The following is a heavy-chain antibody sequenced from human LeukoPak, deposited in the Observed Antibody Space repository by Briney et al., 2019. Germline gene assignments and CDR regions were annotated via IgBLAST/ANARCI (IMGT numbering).Heavy chain of an antibody. J-gene: IGHJ4*02. D-gene: IGHD6-6*01. CDR3: ARDDRSSSSPDY. CDR1: GGTFSSYV. V-gene: IGHV1-69*04. CDR2: IIPIVGIA. Sequence: SVKVSRKASGGTFSSYVITWVRQAPGQGLEWMGRIIPIVGIANYAQKFQGRVTITADKSTTTAYMEVSSLTSEDTALYYCARDDRSSSSPDYWGQGTLVTVSS.